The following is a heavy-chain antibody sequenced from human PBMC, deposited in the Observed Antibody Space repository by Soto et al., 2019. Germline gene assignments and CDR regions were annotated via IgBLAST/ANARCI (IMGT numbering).Heavy chain of an antibody. V-gene: IGHV1-69*06. Sequence: QVQLVQSGAVVKKPGSSVEVSCKASGGTFNGYGISWVRQAPGQGLEWMGGTVPVFDTSKYAPRFQGRVTITADKSTSTAYMELSSVRSEDTAIYFCARGVSNSGAYYAGQSAYDLWGQGKMVIVSS. CDR1: GGTFNGYG. CDR3: ARGVSNSGAYYAGQSAYDL. CDR2: TVPVFDTS. D-gene: IGHD3-10*01. J-gene: IGHJ3*01.